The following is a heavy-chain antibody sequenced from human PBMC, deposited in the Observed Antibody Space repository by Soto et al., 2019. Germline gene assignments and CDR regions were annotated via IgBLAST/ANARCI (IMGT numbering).Heavy chain of an antibody. Sequence: QVQLVQSGAEVKKPGASVKVSCKASGYTFTSYYMHWVRQAPGQGLEWMGIINPSGGSTSYAQKFQGRVTMTRDTSTSTVYMELSSLRSDDTAVYYCARDHAAGIFRQYYFDYWGQGTLVTVSS. CDR2: INPSGGST. CDR1: GYTFTSYY. CDR3: ARDHAAGIFRQYYFDY. D-gene: IGHD6-13*01. J-gene: IGHJ4*02. V-gene: IGHV1-46*01.